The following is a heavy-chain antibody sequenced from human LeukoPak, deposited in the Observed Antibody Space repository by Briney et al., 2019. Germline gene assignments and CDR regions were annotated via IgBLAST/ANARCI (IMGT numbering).Heavy chain of an antibody. CDR1: GGSFSGYY. V-gene: IGHV4-34*01. Sequence: SETLSLTCAVYGGSFSGYYWSWNRQPPGKGLEWIGEINHSGSTNYNPSLKSRVTISVDTSKNQFSLKLSSVTAADTAVYYCARRSRYYDSSGYYSRFDYWGQGTLVTVSS. CDR2: INHSGST. D-gene: IGHD3-22*01. J-gene: IGHJ4*02. CDR3: ARRSRYYDSSGYYSRFDY.